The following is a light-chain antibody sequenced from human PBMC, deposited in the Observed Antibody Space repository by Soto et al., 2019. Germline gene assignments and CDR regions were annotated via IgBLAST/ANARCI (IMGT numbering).Light chain of an antibody. CDR1: SSNIGAGYD. CDR2: GNS. J-gene: IGLJ2*01. CDR3: QSYDSSRSGVV. Sequence: QSVLTQPPSVSGAPGQRVTISCTGSSSNIGAGYDVHWYQQLPGTAPKLLIYGNSNRPSGVPDRFSGSKSGTSASLAITGLQDEDEADYYCQSYDSSRSGVVFGGGTQLTVL. V-gene: IGLV1-40*01.